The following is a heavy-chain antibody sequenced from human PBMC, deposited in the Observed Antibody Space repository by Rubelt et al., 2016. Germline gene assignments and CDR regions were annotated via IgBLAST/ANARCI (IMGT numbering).Heavy chain of an antibody. CDR1: GYTFTGYY. Sequence: QVQLVQSGAEAKKPGASVKVSCKASGYTFTGYYMHWVRQAPGQGLEWMGWINPNSGGTYYAQKFEGRVTRTRETAIRPAYMELSRLRSDDTAVYYCARDLYKGPRWLVAYWGQGTRVTVSS. CDR2: INPNSGGT. J-gene: IGHJ4*02. D-gene: IGHD6-19*01. CDR3: ARDLYKGPRWLVAY. V-gene: IGHV1-2*02.